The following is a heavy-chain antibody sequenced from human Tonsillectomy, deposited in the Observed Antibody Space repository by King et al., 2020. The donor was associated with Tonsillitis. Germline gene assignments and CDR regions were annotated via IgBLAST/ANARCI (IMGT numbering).Heavy chain of an antibody. Sequence: QLVQSGSELKKPVASVKVSCKASGYTFTTYAMNWLRQAPGQGLEWMGWVNTNTGNPTYAQGFTGRFVFSLDTSVSTAYLQISSLKAEETAVDYCARDPGYSGSDQGDDAFDIWGQGKMVTVSS. CDR2: VNTNTGNP. D-gene: IGHD5-12*01. V-gene: IGHV7-4-1*02. CDR1: GYTFTTYA. CDR3: ARDPGYSGSDQGDDAFDI. J-gene: IGHJ3*02.